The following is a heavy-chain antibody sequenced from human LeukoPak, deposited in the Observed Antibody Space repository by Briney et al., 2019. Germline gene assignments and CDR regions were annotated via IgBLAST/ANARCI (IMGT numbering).Heavy chain of an antibody. CDR1: GFTFDDYA. D-gene: IGHD5-18*01. Sequence: GRSLRLSCAASGFTFDDYAMHWVRQAPGKGLEWVSGISWNSGSIGYADSVKGRFTISRDNAKNSLYLQVNSLRAEDTALYYCAKDINSRRGYSYGLFFSWGQGTLVTVSS. J-gene: IGHJ5*02. CDR2: ISWNSGSI. CDR3: AKDINSRRGYSYGLFFS. V-gene: IGHV3-9*01.